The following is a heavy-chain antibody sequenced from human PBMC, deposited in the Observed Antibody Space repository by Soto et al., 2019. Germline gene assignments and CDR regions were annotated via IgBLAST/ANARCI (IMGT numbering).Heavy chain of an antibody. CDR1: EGRSSNFW. CDR3: ASLLGTATTFLS. J-gene: IGHJ5*02. D-gene: IGHD1-1*01. CDR2: ISPDGSEQ. V-gene: IGHV3-7*01. Sequence: GGPLRLCSGAAEGRSSNFWGSWISKEKGRGLEWVASISPDGSEQQYVDSVKGRFTISRDNTKNSVFLQMNSLRADDTAVYYCASLLGTATTFLSWGQGTLVTVSS.